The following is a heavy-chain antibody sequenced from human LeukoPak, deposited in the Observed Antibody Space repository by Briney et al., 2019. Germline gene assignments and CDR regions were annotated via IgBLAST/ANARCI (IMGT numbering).Heavy chain of an antibody. V-gene: IGHV4-59*08. Sequence: SETLSLTCTVSVVSISRYYWSWMRQPPRKEPEGCGYIYYSGSTNYNPSRKIRVTISLDQSKNHFSPAMSTLGARDTAVYYCARGRKQQGFDYWGQGTLVTVSS. J-gene: IGHJ4*02. CDR1: VVSISRYY. D-gene: IGHD6-13*01. CDR2: IYYSGST. CDR3: ARGRKQQGFDY.